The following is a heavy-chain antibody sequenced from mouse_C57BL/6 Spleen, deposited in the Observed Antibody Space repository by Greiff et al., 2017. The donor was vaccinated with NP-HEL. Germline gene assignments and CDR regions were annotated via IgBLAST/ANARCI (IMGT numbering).Heavy chain of an antibody. J-gene: IGHJ2*01. CDR1: GYTFTDYY. V-gene: IGHV1-26*01. Sequence: EVQLQQSGPELVKPGASVKISCKASGYTFTDYYMNWVKQSHGKSLEWIGDINPNNGGTSYNQKFKGKATLTVDKSSSTAYMELRSLTSEDSAVYYCARKEGQLMLRVGYYFDYWGQGTTLTVSS. CDR2: INPNNGGT. D-gene: IGHD3-2*02. CDR3: ARKEGQLMLRVGYYFDY.